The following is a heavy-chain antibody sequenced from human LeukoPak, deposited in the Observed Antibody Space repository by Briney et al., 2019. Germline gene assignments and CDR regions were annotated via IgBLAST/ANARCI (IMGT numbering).Heavy chain of an antibody. Sequence: GGSLRLSCIVSGFSYSGYWVGWVRQPPGEGLEWVANIEPAGSATYYADSVKGRFTISRDNAKSSLSLQMSSLRVEDTAIYYCGRWGAVAGLDLWGQGTLVTVSS. CDR1: GFSYSGYW. CDR3: GRWGAVAGLDL. CDR2: IEPAGSAT. D-gene: IGHD6-13*01. J-gene: IGHJ5*02. V-gene: IGHV3-7*01.